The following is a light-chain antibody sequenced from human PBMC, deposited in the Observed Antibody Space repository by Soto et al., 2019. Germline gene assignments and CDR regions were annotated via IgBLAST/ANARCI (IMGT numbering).Light chain of an antibody. Sequence: DIQMTQSPSTLSASVGDRVTITCRASQSISSWLAWYQQKPGKAPKVLIYKASSLESGVPSRFSGSGSGTECTLTISSLQPDDFATYSCQQYNGYPWTFGQGTKVEIK. CDR2: KAS. CDR3: QQYNGYPWT. J-gene: IGKJ1*01. V-gene: IGKV1-5*03. CDR1: QSISSW.